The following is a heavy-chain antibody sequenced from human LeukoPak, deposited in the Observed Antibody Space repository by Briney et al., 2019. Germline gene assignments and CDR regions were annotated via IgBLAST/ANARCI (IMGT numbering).Heavy chain of an antibody. CDR1: GYTFTSNY. V-gene: IGHV1-46*01. Sequence: ASVKASCKAFGYTFTSNYMHWVRQAPGQGPEWMGVISPSGGSTTYAQKFQGRLTLTRDMSTSTDYLELSSLRSEDTAVYYCARDNSVRDEAWWLNPWGQGTLVTVSS. CDR2: ISPSGGST. J-gene: IGHJ5*02. CDR3: ARDNSVRDEAWWLNP. D-gene: IGHD5-24*01.